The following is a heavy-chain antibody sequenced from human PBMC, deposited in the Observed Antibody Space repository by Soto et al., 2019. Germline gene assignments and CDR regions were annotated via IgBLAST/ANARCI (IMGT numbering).Heavy chain of an antibody. D-gene: IGHD3-3*01. V-gene: IGHV3-23*01. Sequence: GGSLRLSCAASGFTFSSYAMSWVRQAPGKGLEWVSAISGSGDNTYYPDSVKGRFTMSRDNARNTLYLQMNSLRAEDTAVYYCADGGEWLFNFDYWGQGTLVTVSS. CDR1: GFTFSSYA. CDR3: ADGGEWLFNFDY. CDR2: ISGSGDNT. J-gene: IGHJ4*02.